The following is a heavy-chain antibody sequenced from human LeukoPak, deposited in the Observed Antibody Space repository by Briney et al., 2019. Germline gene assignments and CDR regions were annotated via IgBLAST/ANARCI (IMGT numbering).Heavy chain of an antibody. Sequence: GGSLRLSCSASGFTFSSYWMSWVRQAPGKGLEWVANIKQDGSEKYYVDSVKGRFTISRDNAKNSLYLQMNSLRAEDTAVYYCARRPPGYCSSTSCYLYYMDVWGKGTTVTVSS. D-gene: IGHD2-2*01. CDR2: IKQDGSEK. V-gene: IGHV3-7*01. CDR3: ARRPPGYCSSTSCYLYYMDV. J-gene: IGHJ6*03. CDR1: GFTFSSYW.